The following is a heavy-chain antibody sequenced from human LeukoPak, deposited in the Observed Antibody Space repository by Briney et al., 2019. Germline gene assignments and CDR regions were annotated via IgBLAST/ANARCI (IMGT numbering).Heavy chain of an antibody. V-gene: IGHV3-33*02. CDR1: GFTFSNYG. CDR3: ARGRDGYNYYYYYYMDV. Sequence: GRSLRLSCAASGFTFSNYGMHWVRQAPGKGLEWLAIMWYDGSIKYYADSAKGRFTISRDNSKNTVFLQMNSLRAEDAAVYYCARGRDGYNYYYYYYMDVWGKGTTVTVFS. CDR2: MWYDGSIK. D-gene: IGHD5-24*01. J-gene: IGHJ6*03.